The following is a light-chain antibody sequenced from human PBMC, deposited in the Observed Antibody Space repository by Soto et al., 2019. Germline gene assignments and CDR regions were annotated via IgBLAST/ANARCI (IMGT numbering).Light chain of an antibody. Sequence: QSVLTQPPSASGSPGQSVTISCTGTSSDVGGYNYVSWYQQHPGKAPKLMIYEVTKRPSGVPDRFSGSKSGNMASLTVSGLQAEDEADYYCSSYAGSNNWGVFGGGTKVTVL. V-gene: IGLV2-8*01. J-gene: IGLJ2*01. CDR3: SSYAGSNNWGV. CDR1: SSDVGGYNY. CDR2: EVT.